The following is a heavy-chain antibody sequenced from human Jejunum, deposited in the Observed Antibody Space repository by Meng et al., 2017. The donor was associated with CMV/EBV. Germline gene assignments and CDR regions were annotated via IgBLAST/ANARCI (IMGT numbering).Heavy chain of an antibody. D-gene: IGHD1-7*01. CDR3: ATTLYPIPFLNYFDP. Sequence: GGTITNSYGSWIRQPQGKGLEWIGYLYYSETAYYSPSLRSRVTISVDTTKNQFSLRLSSVTAADTAVYFCATTLYPIPFLNYFDPWGQGTLVTVSS. CDR2: LYYSETA. J-gene: IGHJ5*02. CDR1: GGTITNSY. V-gene: IGHV4-59*01.